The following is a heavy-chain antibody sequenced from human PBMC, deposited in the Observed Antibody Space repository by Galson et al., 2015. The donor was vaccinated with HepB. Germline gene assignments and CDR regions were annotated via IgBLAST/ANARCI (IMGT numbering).Heavy chain of an antibody. CDR1: GFTFSSYW. J-gene: IGHJ4*02. CDR3: ARVLLWFGGYDY. CDR2: INSDGSST. V-gene: IGHV3-74*01. Sequence: SLRLSCAASGFTFSSYWMHWVRQAPGKGLVWVSRINSDGSSTSYADSVKGRFTISRDNAKNTLYLQMNSLRAEDTAVYYCARVLLWFGGYDYWGQGTLVTVSS. D-gene: IGHD3-10*01.